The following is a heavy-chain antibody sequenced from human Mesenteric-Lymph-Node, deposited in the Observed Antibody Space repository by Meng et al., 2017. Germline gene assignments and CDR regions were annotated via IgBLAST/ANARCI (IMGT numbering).Heavy chain of an antibody. CDR3: ARDRKHYGERGWFDP. CDR2: IYYSGST. J-gene: IGHJ5*02. D-gene: IGHD4-17*01. V-gene: IGHV4-30-4*01. CDR1: GGSISSGDYC. Sequence: QEPLQDAGPGMGQPSQTLARACTSSGGSISSGDYCWSWIRQPPGKGLEWIGYIYYSGSTYSNASLKNRVTISIDRSKNQFSLKLSSVTAADTAVYYCARDRKHYGERGWFDPWGQGTLVTVSS.